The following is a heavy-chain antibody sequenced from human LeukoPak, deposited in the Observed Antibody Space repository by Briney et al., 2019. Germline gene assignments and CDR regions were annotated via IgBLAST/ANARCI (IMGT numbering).Heavy chain of an antibody. Sequence: SETLSLTCTVSGGPISSYYWSWIRQSPGRGLEWIGYIYYSGSTNYNPSLKSRVTISVDTSKNQFSLKLSSVTAADTAVYYCTRVASGSYDAFDIWGQGTMVTVSS. J-gene: IGHJ3*02. CDR3: TRVASGSYDAFDI. D-gene: IGHD1-26*01. CDR1: GGPISSYY. CDR2: IYYSGST. V-gene: IGHV4-59*01.